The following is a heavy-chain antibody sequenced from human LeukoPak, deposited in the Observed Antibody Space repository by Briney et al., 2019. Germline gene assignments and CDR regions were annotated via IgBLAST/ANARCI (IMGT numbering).Heavy chain of an antibody. V-gene: IGHV4-39*01. CDR1: GGSISSSSYY. CDR2: IYYSGST. J-gene: IGHJ4*02. CDR3: ASLGYSYGSRFDY. D-gene: IGHD5-18*01. Sequence: PSETLSLTCTVSGGSISSSSYYWGWIRQPPGKGLEWIGSIYYSGSTYYNPSLKSRVTISVDTSKNQFSLKLSSVTAADTAVYYCASLGYSYGSRFDYWGQGTLVTVPS.